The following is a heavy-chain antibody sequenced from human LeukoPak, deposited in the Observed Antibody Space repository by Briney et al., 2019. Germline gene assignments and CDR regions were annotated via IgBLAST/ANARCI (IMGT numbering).Heavy chain of an antibody. J-gene: IGHJ6*02. CDR3: ASVGSLNCSSTSCYEDYYYYGMDV. CDR2: IIPIFGTA. CDR1: GGTFSIYA. V-gene: IGHV1-69*13. D-gene: IGHD2-2*01. Sequence: ASVTVSCKASGGTFSIYAISWVRQAPGQGLEWMGGIIPIFGTANYAQKFQGRVTITADESTSTAYMELSSLRSEDTAVYYCASVGSLNCSSTSCYEDYYYYGMDVWGQGTTVTVSS.